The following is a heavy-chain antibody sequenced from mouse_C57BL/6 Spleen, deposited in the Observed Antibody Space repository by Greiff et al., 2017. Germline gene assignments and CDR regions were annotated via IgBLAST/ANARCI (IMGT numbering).Heavy chain of an antibody. J-gene: IGHJ1*03. Sequence: QVQLQQPGAELVRPGSSVKLSCKASGYTFTSYWMHWVKQRPIQGLEWIGNIDPSDSETHYNQKFKDKATLTVDKSSSTAYMQLSSLTSADSAVYYCANGFYFYGSCYFDVWGTGPTVTVSS. CDR3: ANGFYFYGSCYFDV. D-gene: IGHD1-1*01. CDR1: GYTFTSYW. CDR2: IDPSDSET. V-gene: IGHV1-52*01.